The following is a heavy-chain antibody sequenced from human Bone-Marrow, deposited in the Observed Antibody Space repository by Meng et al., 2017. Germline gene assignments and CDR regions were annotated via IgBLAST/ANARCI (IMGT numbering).Heavy chain of an antibody. CDR1: GGTVRHCW. D-gene: IGHD1-26*01. V-gene: IGHV3-15*01. CDR2: IKSKVDGETT. Sequence: EGELVVVGVGLVEPGGALSHASLASGGTVRHCWMTWVPQDPGKGLEWVGRIKSKVDGETTDFDAPVKGRFTLSRDDAKNTLYLQMTSLRAEDTAVYYCAKDAIKWELPNWGQGTLVTVSS. CDR3: AKDAIKWELPN. J-gene: IGHJ4*02.